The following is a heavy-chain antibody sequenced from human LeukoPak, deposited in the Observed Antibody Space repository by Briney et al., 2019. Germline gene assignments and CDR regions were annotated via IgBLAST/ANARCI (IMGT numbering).Heavy chain of an antibody. V-gene: IGHV3-43*01. CDR1: GFTFDDYT. Sequence: GGSLRLSCAASGFTFDDYTMHWVRQAPGKGLEWASLISWDGGSTYYADSVKGRFTISRDNSKNTLYLQMNSLRAEDTAVYYCARWHTSGHNYYYDYWGQGTLVTVSS. J-gene: IGHJ4*02. CDR2: ISWDGGST. D-gene: IGHD3-22*01. CDR3: ARWHTSGHNYYYDY.